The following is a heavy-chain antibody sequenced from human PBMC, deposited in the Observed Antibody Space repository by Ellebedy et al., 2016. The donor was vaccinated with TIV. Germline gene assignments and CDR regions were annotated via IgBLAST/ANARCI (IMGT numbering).Heavy chain of an antibody. CDR1: GYTFTSYY. Sequence: AASVKVSCKASGYTFTSYYMHWVRQAPGQGLEWMGTINPSGGSTSYAQKFQGRITMTRDTSTSTVYMELSSLRSEDTAVYYCARRTAGDYVPDYWGQGTLVTVSS. CDR3: ARRTAGDYVPDY. J-gene: IGHJ4*02. D-gene: IGHD3-10*02. CDR2: INPSGGST. V-gene: IGHV1-46*01.